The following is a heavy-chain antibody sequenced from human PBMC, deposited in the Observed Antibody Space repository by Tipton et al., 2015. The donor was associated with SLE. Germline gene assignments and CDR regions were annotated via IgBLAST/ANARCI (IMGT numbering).Heavy chain of an antibody. D-gene: IGHD5-24*01. CDR3: ARGRDEAGTNYYYGMDV. J-gene: IGHJ6*02. CDR1: GFTVSSNY. V-gene: IGHV4-34*01. Sequence: LRLSCAASGFTVSSNYMSWVRQPPGKGLEWIGEINHSGNTRHTPSLKSRVTISVDTSKNQFSLKLSSVTAADTAVYYCARGRDEAGTNYYYGMDVWGQGTTVTVSS. CDR2: INHSGNT.